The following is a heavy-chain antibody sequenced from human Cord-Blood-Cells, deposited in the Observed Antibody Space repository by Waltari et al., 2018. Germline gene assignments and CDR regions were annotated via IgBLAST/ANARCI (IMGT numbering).Heavy chain of an antibody. Sequence: QVQLVESGAEVKKTGGSVKFSCKASGYTCTSYYLHWVRQAPGQGLEWMGIINPSGGSTSYAHKFQGRVTMTRDTSTSTVYMELSSLRSEDTAVYYCARDLYTFDYWGQGTLVTVSS. J-gene: IGHJ4*02. CDR2: INPSGGST. CDR3: ARDLYTFDY. CDR1: GYTCTSYY. V-gene: IGHV1-46*01. D-gene: IGHD1-20*01.